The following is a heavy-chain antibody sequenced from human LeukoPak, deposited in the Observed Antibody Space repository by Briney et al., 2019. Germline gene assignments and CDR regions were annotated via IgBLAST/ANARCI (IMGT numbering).Heavy chain of an antibody. V-gene: IGHV3-33*01. Sequence: GMSLRLSCAASGFTFSKYGMNWVRQAPGEGLEWVAIIWYDGSNKYFADSVMGRFTISKDNSKNTVYLQMNSLRIEDTAVYHCARAGIGNALDYWGQGTQVTVSS. CDR2: IWYDGSNK. CDR3: ARAGIGNALDY. D-gene: IGHD2-2*01. CDR1: GFTFSKYG. J-gene: IGHJ4*02.